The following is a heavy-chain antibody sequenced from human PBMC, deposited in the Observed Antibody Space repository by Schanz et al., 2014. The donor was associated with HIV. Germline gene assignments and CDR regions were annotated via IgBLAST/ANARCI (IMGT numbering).Heavy chain of an antibody. CDR1: GFRFNSYA. D-gene: IGHD6-13*01. CDR3: AREKDLGYSSTLGF. J-gene: IGHJ4*02. Sequence: EVQLLESGGCLVQPGGSLRLSCAVSGFRFNSYAMSWVRQAPGKGLECVSVISGSGGSAYYGDSVKGRFTISRDNSKSTLYLQMNSLRGEDTAVYYCAREKDLGYSSTLGFWGQGTLVTVSS. V-gene: IGHV3-23*01. CDR2: ISGSGGSA.